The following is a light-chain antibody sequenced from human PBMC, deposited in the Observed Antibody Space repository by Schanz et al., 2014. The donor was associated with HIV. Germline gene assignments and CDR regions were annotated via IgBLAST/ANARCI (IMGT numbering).Light chain of an antibody. CDR3: QQYHTYPPT. V-gene: IGKV3-15*01. CDR1: QSISSN. J-gene: IGKJ4*01. CDR2: GAS. Sequence: EIVMTQSPATLSVSPGERATLSCRASQSISSNLGWYQQKPGQAPRLLIYGASTRATGIPARFSGSGSGTEFTLTISSLQSEDFATYYCQQYHTYPPTFGGGTKVEIK.